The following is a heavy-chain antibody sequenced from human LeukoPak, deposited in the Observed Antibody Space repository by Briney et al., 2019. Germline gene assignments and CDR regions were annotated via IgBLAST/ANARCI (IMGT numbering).Heavy chain of an antibody. J-gene: IGHJ4*02. CDR3: ARETPRGYDY. V-gene: IGHV4-34*01. Sequence: SETLSLTCAVYGGSFSGYYWSWIRQPPGKGLEWTGEINHSGSTNYNPSLKSRVTISVDTSKNQFSLKLSSVTAADTAVYYCARETPRGYDYWGQGTLVTVSS. CDR1: GGSFSGYY. D-gene: IGHD2-15*01. CDR2: INHSGST.